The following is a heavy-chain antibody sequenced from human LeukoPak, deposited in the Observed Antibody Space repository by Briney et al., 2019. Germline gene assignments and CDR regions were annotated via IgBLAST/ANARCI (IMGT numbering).Heavy chain of an antibody. J-gene: IGHJ6*03. CDR1: GFTFSDCG. D-gene: IGHD1-26*01. CDR3: AKDPGDSVRGYYMDA. Sequence: GSLRLSCAAYGFTFSDCGMHWARQAPGKGLEWVSFIYNDGRKQYYADSLKGRFTISRDNSKNMLYLQVNSVTADDTAVYYCAKDPGDSVRGYYMDAWGKGTTVIVSS. CDR2: IYNDGRKQ. V-gene: IGHV3-30*02.